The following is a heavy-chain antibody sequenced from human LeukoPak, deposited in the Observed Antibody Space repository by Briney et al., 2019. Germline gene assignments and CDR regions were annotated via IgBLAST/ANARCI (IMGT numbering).Heavy chain of an antibody. CDR3: AKGGLRYFDWNFDY. D-gene: IGHD3-9*01. V-gene: IGHV3-23*01. J-gene: IGHJ4*02. CDR2: ISGSGGST. CDR1: GFTFSSYA. Sequence: GGSLRLSCAASGFTFSSYAMSWVRQAPGRGLEWVSAISGSGGSTYYADSVKGRFTISRDNSKNTLYLQMNSLRAEDTAVYYCAKGGLRYFDWNFDYWGQGTLVTVSS.